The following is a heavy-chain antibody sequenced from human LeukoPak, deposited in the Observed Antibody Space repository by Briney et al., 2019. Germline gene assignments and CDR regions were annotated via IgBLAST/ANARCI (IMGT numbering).Heavy chain of an antibody. CDR2: ISSSSSYI. V-gene: IGHV3-21*01. D-gene: IGHD5-18*01. Sequence: PGGSLRLSCAASGFTFSSYSMNWVRQAPGKGLEWVSSISSSSSYIYYADSVKGRFTISRDNAKNPLYLQMNSLRAEDTAVYYCARNWRGGPRYSYGLAPNTWYFDYWGQGTLVTVSS. CDR3: ARNWRGGPRYSYGLAPNTWYFDY. J-gene: IGHJ4*02. CDR1: GFTFSSYS.